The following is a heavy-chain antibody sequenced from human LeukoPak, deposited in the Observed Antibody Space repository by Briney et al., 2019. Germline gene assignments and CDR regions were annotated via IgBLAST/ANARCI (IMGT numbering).Heavy chain of an antibody. J-gene: IGHJ4*02. CDR3: ARVSFSYYYDSSGHYYFDY. V-gene: IGHV1-18*01. Sequence: VSCXXXGYXXTXYGISWVRQAPGXGLEWMGWISAYNGNTNCAQKLQDRVTMTTDTSTSTAYMELRSLRSDDTAVYYCARVSFSYYYDSSGHYYFDYWGQGTLVTVSS. CDR1: GYXXTXYG. D-gene: IGHD3-22*01. CDR2: ISAYNGNT.